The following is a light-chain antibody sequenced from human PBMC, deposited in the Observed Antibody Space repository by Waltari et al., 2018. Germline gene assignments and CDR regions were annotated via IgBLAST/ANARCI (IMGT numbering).Light chain of an antibody. CDR1: QSVSSN. V-gene: IGKV3-15*01. Sequence: EIVMTQSPATLSVSPGERATLSCRASQSVSSNLAWYQQKPGQAPRLLIYGASTRATGIPARFSSSGSGTEFTLTISSLQSEDFAVYYCQQYNNWPRTFGQGTKLEIK. CDR3: QQYNNWPRT. J-gene: IGKJ2*01. CDR2: GAS.